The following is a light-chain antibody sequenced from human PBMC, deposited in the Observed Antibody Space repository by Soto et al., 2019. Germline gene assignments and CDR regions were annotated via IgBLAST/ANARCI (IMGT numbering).Light chain of an antibody. CDR3: QQSYSSTWT. V-gene: IGKV1-39*01. J-gene: IGKJ1*01. CDR1: QSIYNY. CDR2: VTS. Sequence: DIQMTPSPSSLSASIGDRVTVTCRAGQSIYNYLNWYQQKPGKAPNLLIYVTSSLQSGVPSRFSGSGSGTEFTLTISSLQREDFAIYYCQQSYSSTWTFGQGTKVDIK.